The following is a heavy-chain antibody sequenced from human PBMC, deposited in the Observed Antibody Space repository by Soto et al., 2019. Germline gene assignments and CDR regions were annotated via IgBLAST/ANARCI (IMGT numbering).Heavy chain of an antibody. V-gene: IGHV1-18*04. Sequence: QVQLVQSGGEVKKPGASVKVSCKTSGYTFINYGITWVRQAPGQGLEGMGWISTFNGNTNYAQKFQGRVTMTRDTSTPTAYMELRTLRSDDTAMYYCTTENTGTRPTVARDFWGQGTLVTVSS. CDR1: GYTFINYG. J-gene: IGHJ4*02. CDR2: ISTFNGNT. CDR3: TTENTGTRPTVARDF. D-gene: IGHD6-19*01.